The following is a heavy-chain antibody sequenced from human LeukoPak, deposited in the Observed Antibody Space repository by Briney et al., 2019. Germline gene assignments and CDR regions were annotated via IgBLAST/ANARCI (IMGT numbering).Heavy chain of an antibody. Sequence: DPSETLSLTCAVYGGSFSGYYWSWIRQPPGKGLEWIGEINHSGSTNYNPSLKSRVTISVDTSKNQFSLKLSSVTAADTAVYYCARGCAGDSSGWPALYNWFDPWGQGTLVTVSS. D-gene: IGHD6-19*01. J-gene: IGHJ5*02. CDR3: ARGCAGDSSGWPALYNWFDP. V-gene: IGHV4-34*01. CDR1: GGSFSGYY. CDR2: INHSGST.